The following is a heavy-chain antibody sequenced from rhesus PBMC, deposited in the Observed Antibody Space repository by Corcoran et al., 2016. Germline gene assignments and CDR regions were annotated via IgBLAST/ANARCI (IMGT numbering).Heavy chain of an antibody. V-gene: IGHV4-99*02. Sequence: QVQLQESGPGLVKPSETLSLTCAVSGYSISSGYYWGWIRQPPGKGLEYIGYISGTRGNTYYHPSLKSRVTISKDTSKNQFSLKLSSVTAADTAVYYCARDLRGIAASIWGQGVLVTVSS. D-gene: IGHD6-25*01. CDR1: GYSISSGYY. J-gene: IGHJ4*01. CDR3: ARDLRGIAASI. CDR2: ISGTRGNT.